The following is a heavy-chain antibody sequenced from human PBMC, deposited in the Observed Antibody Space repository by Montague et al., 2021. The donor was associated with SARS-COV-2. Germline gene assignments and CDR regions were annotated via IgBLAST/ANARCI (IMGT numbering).Heavy chain of an antibody. CDR3: ARVEGMIGGITYFDY. V-gene: IGHV4-59*01. J-gene: IGHJ4*02. D-gene: IGHD2-21*01. Sequence: SETLSLTCSVSGASIKSYSWTWVRQAPGEGLRWIGYTYYSGSTSYDPSLQSRLTMTVDTSNYQCTLRLMSVTAADSAVYFYARVEGMIGGITYFDYWGQGLPVTVSS. CDR1: GASIKSYS. CDR2: TYYSGST.